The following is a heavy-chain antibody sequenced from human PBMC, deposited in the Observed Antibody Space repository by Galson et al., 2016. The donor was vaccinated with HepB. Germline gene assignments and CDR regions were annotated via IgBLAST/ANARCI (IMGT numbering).Heavy chain of an antibody. CDR3: ARREGGSWHATLDYYYYVMDV. CDR1: GGSISSGPYY. J-gene: IGHJ6*02. D-gene: IGHD2-15*01. CDR2: ISYSGST. V-gene: IGHV4-39*02. Sequence: SETLSLTCSVSGGSISSGPYYWGWIRQPPGQGLEWIGSISYSGSTYYSPSLKSRVTISVDTSKNHFSLNLNSVTAADTAVYYCARREGGSWHATLDYYYYVMDVWGQGTTVSVSS.